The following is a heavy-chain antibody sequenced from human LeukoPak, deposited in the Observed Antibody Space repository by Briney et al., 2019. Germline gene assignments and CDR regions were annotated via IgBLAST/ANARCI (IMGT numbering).Heavy chain of an antibody. V-gene: IGHV3-53*01. CDR2: IYSGGST. Sequence: GGSLRLSCAASGFTVSSNYMSWVRQAPGKGLEWVSVIYSGGSTYYADSVKGRFTISRDNSKNTLYLQMNSLRAEDTAVYYCARVHRYRNYYYYYGMDVWGQGTTVTVSS. J-gene: IGHJ6*02. D-gene: IGHD2-2*02. CDR1: GFTVSSNY. CDR3: ARVHRYRNYYYYYGMDV.